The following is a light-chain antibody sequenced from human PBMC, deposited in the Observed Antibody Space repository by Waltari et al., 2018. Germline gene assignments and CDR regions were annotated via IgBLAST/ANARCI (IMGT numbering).Light chain of an antibody. CDR3: QHRSNWPRT. CDR1: QSVSSY. J-gene: IGKJ1*01. V-gene: IGKV3-11*01. CDR2: DAS. Sequence: EIVLTQSPATLSLSPGERATLSCRASQSVSSYLAWYQQKPAQAPRLLIYDASNRATGIPARFSGSGSGTDFTLTISRLEPEDFAVYYCQHRSNWPRTFGQGTKVEIK.